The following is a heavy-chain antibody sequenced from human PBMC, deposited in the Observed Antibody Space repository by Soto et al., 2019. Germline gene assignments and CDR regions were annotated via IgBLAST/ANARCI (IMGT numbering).Heavy chain of an antibody. CDR1: GFSFSNYA. V-gene: IGHV3-23*01. CDR2: ISGSGGTT. Sequence: EVQLLESGGGWIQPGGSLRLSCAASGFSFSNYAMNWVRQAPGKGLEWFSFISGSGGTTDYADSVRGRFRLSRDNSKNTVDLEMNSLRTEDTAVYFCAKGRSALPIFDYWGQGVMVTVSS. CDR3: AKGRSALPIFDY. J-gene: IGHJ4*02.